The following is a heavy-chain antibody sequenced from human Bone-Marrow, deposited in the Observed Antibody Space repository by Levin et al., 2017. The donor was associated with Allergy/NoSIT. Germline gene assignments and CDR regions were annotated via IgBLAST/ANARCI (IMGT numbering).Heavy chain of an antibody. CDR2: INHSGST. V-gene: IGHV4-34*01. J-gene: IGHJ4*02. CDR3: ARDPPTYYYGSGSSRHFPPDVGS. D-gene: IGHD3-10*01. Sequence: SETLSLTCAVYGGSFSGYYWSWIRQPPGKGLEWIGEINHSGSTNYNPSLKSRVTISVDTSKNQFSLKLSSVTAADTAVYYCARDPPTYYYGSGSSRHFPPDVGSWGQGTLVTVSS. CDR1: GGSFSGYY.